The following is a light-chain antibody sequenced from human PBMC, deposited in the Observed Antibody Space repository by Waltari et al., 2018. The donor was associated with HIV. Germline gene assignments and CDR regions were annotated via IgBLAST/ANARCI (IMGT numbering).Light chain of an antibody. J-gene: IGLJ2*01. CDR3: CSYGSSATFVV. CDR2: EVT. Sequence: QSALTQPASVSGSPGQSITISCTENSSDGGNYKLVSWYQQYTGKAPKLLIYEVTKRPSGVSSRFSGSKSGNTASLTISDLQSEDEANYYCCSYGSSATFVVFGGGTRVTV. V-gene: IGLV2-23*02. CDR1: SSDGGNYKL.